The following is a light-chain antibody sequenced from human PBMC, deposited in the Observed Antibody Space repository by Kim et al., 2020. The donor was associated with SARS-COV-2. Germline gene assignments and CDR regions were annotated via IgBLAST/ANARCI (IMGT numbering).Light chain of an antibody. J-gene: IGKJ4*01. Sequence: EIVLTQSPATLSLSPGERATLSCRASQSVSRYLAWYQQKPGQAPRLLIYDASNRATGIPARFSGRGSGTDFTLTISSLEPEDFAVYYCQHRSNWPLTFGGETKLEI. CDR3: QHRSNWPLT. CDR2: DAS. CDR1: QSVSRY. V-gene: IGKV3-11*01.